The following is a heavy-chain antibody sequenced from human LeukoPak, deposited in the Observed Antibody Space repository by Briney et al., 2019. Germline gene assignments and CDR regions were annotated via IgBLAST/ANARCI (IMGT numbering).Heavy chain of an antibody. CDR1: GFTFSDHY. CDR2: IKHKADSYTT. D-gene: IGHD1-14*01. Sequence: GGSLRLSCAASGFTFSDHYMDWVRQAPGKRLEWVGRIKHKADSYTTEYAASVKGRFTISRDDSKNSLYLQMNSLKAEDTAVYYCVRLWDRWFDSWGQGTLVTVSS. J-gene: IGHJ5*01. V-gene: IGHV3-72*01. CDR3: VRLWDRWFDS.